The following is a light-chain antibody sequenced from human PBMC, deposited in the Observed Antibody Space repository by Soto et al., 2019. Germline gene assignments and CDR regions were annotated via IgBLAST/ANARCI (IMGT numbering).Light chain of an antibody. V-gene: IGKV3-11*01. J-gene: IGKJ1*01. CDR2: DAS. CDR1: QSIGLA. CDR3: QQRTDRPPWT. Sequence: TVLIQSAGTRALSRGEVALRCCRASQSIGLAIAWYQHKPGQAPRLLIFDASQRATGIPARFRGSGSGTDFSLSIRSLEPEDFAVYYCQQRTDRPPWTFGQGTKVDIK.